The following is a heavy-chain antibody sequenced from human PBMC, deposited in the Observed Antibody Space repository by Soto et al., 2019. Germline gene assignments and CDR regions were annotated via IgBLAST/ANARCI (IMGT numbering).Heavy chain of an antibody. CDR2: IFSNDEK. V-gene: IGHV2-26*01. J-gene: IGHJ5*02. CDR1: GFSLSNARMG. CDR3: ARIRTNNHRIDP. D-gene: IGHD2-2*01. Sequence: QVTLKESGPVLVKPTETLTLTCTVSGFSLSNARMGVSWIRQPPGKALEWLAHIFSNDEKSYSTSLKSRLTISKDTSKSQVVLTMTNMDPVDTATCYCARIRTNNHRIDPWGQGTLVTVSS.